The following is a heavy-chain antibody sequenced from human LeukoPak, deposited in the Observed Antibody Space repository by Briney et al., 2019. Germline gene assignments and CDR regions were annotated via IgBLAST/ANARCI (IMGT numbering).Heavy chain of an antibody. CDR3: ASEAVGLDY. V-gene: IGHV4-39*01. J-gene: IGHJ4*02. CDR1: GGSISSSSYY. Sequence: PSETLSLTCTVSGGSISSSSYYWGWIRQPPGKGLGWIGSIYYSGSTYYNPSLKSRVTISVDTSKNQFSLKLSSVTAADTAVYYCASEAVGLDYWGQGTLVTVSS. CDR2: IYYSGST. D-gene: IGHD4-23*01.